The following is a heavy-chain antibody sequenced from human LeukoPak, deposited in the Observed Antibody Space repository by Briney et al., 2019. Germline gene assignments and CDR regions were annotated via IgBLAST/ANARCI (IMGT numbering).Heavy chain of an antibody. CDR1: GFTFSSYA. CDR2: ISGSGGST. CDR3: AKTPLYYYGSGSYSDY. V-gene: IGHV3-23*01. Sequence: GGSLRLSCAASGFTFSSYAMSWVRQAPGKGLEWVSAISGSGGSTYYADSVKGRFTISRDNSKNTLYLQMNSLRAEDTAVYYCAKTPLYYYGSGSYSDYWGQGTLATVSS. J-gene: IGHJ4*02. D-gene: IGHD3-10*01.